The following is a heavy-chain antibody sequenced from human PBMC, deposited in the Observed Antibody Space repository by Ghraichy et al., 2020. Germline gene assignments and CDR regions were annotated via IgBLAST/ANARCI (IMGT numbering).Heavy chain of an antibody. CDR1: GGSISSYY. Sequence: SETLSLTCTVSGGSISSYYWSWIRQPPGKGLEWIGYIYYSGSTNYNPSLKSRVTISVDTSKNQFSLKLSSVTAADTAVYYCARVLGYCSGGSCYPKYYYYYGMDVWGQGTTVTVSS. D-gene: IGHD2-15*01. CDR2: IYYSGST. V-gene: IGHV4-59*01. J-gene: IGHJ6*02. CDR3: ARVLGYCSGGSCYPKYYYYYGMDV.